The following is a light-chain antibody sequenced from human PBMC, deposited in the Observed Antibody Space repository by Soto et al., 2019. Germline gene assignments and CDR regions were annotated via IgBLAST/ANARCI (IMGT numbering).Light chain of an antibody. V-gene: IGKV3-15*01. CDR1: HSVNTN. CDR2: AAS. CDR3: QQYNNWPPVT. J-gene: IGKJ5*01. Sequence: EIVMTQSPATLSVSPGERVTLSCRASHSVNTNLAWYQQKPGQAPRLLIYAASTRASGFPARFSGSGSRTEFTLTISSLQSEAFAVYYCQQYNNWPPVTFGQGTRLEIK.